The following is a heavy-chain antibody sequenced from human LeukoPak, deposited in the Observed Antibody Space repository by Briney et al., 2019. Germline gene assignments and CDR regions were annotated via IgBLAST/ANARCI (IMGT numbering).Heavy chain of an antibody. D-gene: IGHD2-2*01. CDR1: GGSFSDYY. Sequence: PSETLSLTCGVSGGSFSDYYWTWIRQPPGKGLQWIGEINQSGGTNYNPSLKSRVTISLDTSTNQFSLKLNSVTASDTALYYCARGPLCTSTNCEGFDSWCQGTLVTVSS. CDR2: INQSGGT. V-gene: IGHV4-34*01. J-gene: IGHJ4*02. CDR3: ARGPLCTSTNCEGFDS.